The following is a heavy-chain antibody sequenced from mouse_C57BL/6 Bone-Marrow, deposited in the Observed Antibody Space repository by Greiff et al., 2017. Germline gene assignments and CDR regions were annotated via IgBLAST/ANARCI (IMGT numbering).Heavy chain of an antibody. V-gene: IGHV14-4*01. CDR1: GFNIKDDY. Sequence: VKLQESGAELVRPGASVKLSCTASGFNIKDDYMHGVKQRPEQGLEWIGWIDPENGDTEYASKFQGKATITADTSSNTASLQLSSLTSEDTAVYYCTTAVDYWGQGTTLTVSS. CDR3: TTAVDY. CDR2: IDPENGDT. J-gene: IGHJ2*01.